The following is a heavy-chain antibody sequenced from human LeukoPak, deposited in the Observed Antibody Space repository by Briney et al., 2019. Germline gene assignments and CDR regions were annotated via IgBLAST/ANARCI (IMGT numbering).Heavy chain of an antibody. CDR1: GFIFDDYA. CDR3: AKDPSGGSGYYHVGYFEH. J-gene: IGHJ4*02. Sequence: GGSLRLSCAASGFIFDDYAMHWVRQAPGKGLEWVSLISWDGDSTYYADSVKGRFIMSRDSSKNSLYPQMNSLRPEDTALYYCAKDPSGGSGYYHVGYFEHWGQGTLVTVSS. V-gene: IGHV3-43D*03. D-gene: IGHD3-22*01. CDR2: ISWDGDST.